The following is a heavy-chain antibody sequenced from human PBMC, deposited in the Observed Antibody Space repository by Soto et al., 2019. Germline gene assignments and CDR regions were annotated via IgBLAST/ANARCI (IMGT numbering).Heavy chain of an antibody. CDR3: ATEEDSSGWYLY. CDR1: GFTFSSYW. D-gene: IGHD6-19*01. J-gene: IGHJ4*02. CDR2: IKQDGSEK. Sequence: GGSLRLSCAASGFTFSSYWMSWVRQAPGKGLEWVANIKQDGSEKYCVDSVKGRFTISRDNAKKSQYLQMNSLRAEDTAVYYCATEEDSSGWYLYWGQGTLVTVSS. V-gene: IGHV3-7*03.